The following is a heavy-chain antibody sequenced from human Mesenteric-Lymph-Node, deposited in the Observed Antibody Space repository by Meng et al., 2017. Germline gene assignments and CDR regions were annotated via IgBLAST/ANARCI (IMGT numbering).Heavy chain of an antibody. D-gene: IGHD3-10*02. V-gene: IGHV3-23*01. CDR2: ITGSGGNT. CDR3: AKASTVRGFDP. Sequence: EVQLLESGGGLVQPVGSLRLSCAASGFTFSNYAMSWVRQAPGKGLEWVSVITGSGGNTYYADSMKGRFTISRDNSKNTLYLQMNSLRAEDTAVYYCAKASTVRGFDPWGQGTLVTVSS. J-gene: IGHJ5*02. CDR1: GFTFSNYA.